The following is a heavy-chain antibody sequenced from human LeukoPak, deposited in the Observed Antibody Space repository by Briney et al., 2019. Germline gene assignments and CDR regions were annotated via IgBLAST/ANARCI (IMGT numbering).Heavy chain of an antibody. CDR3: ARASGSYYYYYYMDV. J-gene: IGHJ6*03. V-gene: IGHV4-59*01. Sequence: SETLSLTRTVSGGSINSYYWSWIRQPPGMGLEWIGYFYYSGTTNYNPSLKSRVTISVDTSQNQFSLKLSSVTAADTAVYYCARASGSYYYYYYMDVWGKGTTVTVSS. D-gene: IGHD1-26*01. CDR1: GGSINSYY. CDR2: FYYSGTT.